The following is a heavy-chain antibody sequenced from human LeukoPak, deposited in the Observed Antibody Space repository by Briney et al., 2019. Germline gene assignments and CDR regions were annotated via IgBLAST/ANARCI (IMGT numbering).Heavy chain of an antibody. D-gene: IGHD3-10*01. V-gene: IGHV4-59*01. J-gene: IGHJ4*02. CDR2: IYYSGNT. CDR1: GGSIRSYY. Sequence: SETLSLTCTVSGGSIRSYYWSWLGQPPGKGMEYLGYIYYSGNTNYSPSLKSRVTISIDTSKNQFSLKLSSVAAADKAVYYCAKVVFGNDGGVYFDYWGQGTLVTVSS. CDR3: AKVVFGNDGGVYFDY.